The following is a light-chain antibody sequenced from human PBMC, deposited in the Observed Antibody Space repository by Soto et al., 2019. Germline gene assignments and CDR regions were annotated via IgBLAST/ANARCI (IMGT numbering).Light chain of an antibody. V-gene: IGKV1-39*01. CDR1: QSIGRY. Sequence: DIQMTQSPSSLSASVGDRVTITCRASQSIGRYLNWYQQKPGKSPKLLLYAASSLQSGVPSRFSGSGSGTDFTLTISSRQPEDFATYYWQQSYSTRWTFGKGTKVEIK. CDR3: QQSYSTRWT. CDR2: AAS. J-gene: IGKJ1*01.